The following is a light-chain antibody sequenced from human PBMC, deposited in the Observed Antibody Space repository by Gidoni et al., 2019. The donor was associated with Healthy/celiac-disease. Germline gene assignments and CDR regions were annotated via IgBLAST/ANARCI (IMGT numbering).Light chain of an antibody. CDR1: QSVSSSY. V-gene: IGKV3-20*01. CDR3: QQYGSSPPYT. CDR2: GAS. J-gene: IGKJ2*01. Sequence: VLTPSPGSLSLSPGERATLSCRASQSVSSSYLAWYQQKPGQAPRLLIYGASSRATGIPDRFSGSGSGTDFTLTISRLEPDDFAVYYCQQYGSSPPYTFGQGTKLEIK.